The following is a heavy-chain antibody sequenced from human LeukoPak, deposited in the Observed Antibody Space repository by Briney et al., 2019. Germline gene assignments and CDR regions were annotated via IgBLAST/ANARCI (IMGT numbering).Heavy chain of an antibody. J-gene: IGHJ6*03. CDR2: IKQDGSEK. D-gene: IGHD1-26*01. CDR1: GFTFSSYW. Sequence: GGSLRLSCAASGFTFSSYWMSWVRQAPGKGLEWVANIKQDGSEKYYVDSVKGRFTISRDNAKNSLYLQMNSLRAEDTAAYYCARVTSGRRYYYYYYMDVWGKGTTVTISS. V-gene: IGHV3-7*01. CDR3: ARVTSGRRYYYYYYMDV.